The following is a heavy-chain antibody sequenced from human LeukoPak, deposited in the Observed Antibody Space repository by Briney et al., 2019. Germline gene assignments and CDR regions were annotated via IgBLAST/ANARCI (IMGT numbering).Heavy chain of an antibody. V-gene: IGHV3-30-3*01. D-gene: IGHD2-2*01. Sequence: GGSLRLSCAASGFTFSSYAMHWVRQAPGKGLEWVAVISYDGSNKYYADSVKGRFTISRDNSKNTLYLQMNSLRAEDTAVYYCAKDGSGIVVVPAAPDYWGQGTLVTVSS. CDR1: GFTFSSYA. CDR2: ISYDGSNK. CDR3: AKDGSGIVVVPAAPDY. J-gene: IGHJ4*02.